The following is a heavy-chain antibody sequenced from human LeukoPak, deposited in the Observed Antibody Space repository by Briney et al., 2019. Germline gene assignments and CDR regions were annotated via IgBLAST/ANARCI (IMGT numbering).Heavy chain of an antibody. CDR3: AKQSNFRLDY. CDR2: IYPGDYDT. V-gene: IGHV5-51*01. CDR1: GYTFSSYW. J-gene: IGHJ4*02. D-gene: IGHD5-24*01. Sequence: GESLKISCKGSGYTFSSYWIGWVRQMPGKGLEWMGLIYPGDYDTSYSESLQGQVNISDNTCIGTAYLQWSSRTAADTAIYYCAKQSNFRLDYWGKGTRVSVSS.